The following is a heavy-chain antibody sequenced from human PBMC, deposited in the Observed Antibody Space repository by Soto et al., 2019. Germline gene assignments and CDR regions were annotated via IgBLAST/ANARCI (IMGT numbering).Heavy chain of an antibody. V-gene: IGHV3-23*01. CDR2: ISGSGGST. Sequence: SLRLSCAASGFTFSSDGMSWVRQAPGKGLEWVSAISGSGGSTYYADSVKGRFTISRDNSKNTLYLQMNSLRAEDTAVYYCAKDWGTTKLGGVFDYWGQGTLVTVSS. CDR1: GFTFSSDG. J-gene: IGHJ4*02. D-gene: IGHD3-16*01. CDR3: AKDWGTTKLGGVFDY.